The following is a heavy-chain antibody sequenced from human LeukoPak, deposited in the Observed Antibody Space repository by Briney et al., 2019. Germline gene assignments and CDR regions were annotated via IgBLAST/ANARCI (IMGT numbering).Heavy chain of an antibody. V-gene: IGHV3-48*03. CDR2: ISGSGRSI. D-gene: IGHD3-3*01. CDR1: GFTFSSYE. CDR3: ARFWSGYAFDM. Sequence: GGSLRLSCAASGFTFSSYEMNWARQAPGKGLEWVSYISGSGRSIYYADSVKGRFTISRDNAKNSLDLQMDSLRAEDTAVYYCARFWSGYAFDMWGQGTMVTVSS. J-gene: IGHJ3*02.